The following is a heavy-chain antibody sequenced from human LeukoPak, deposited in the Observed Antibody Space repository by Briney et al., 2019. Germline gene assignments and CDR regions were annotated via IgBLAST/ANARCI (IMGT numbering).Heavy chain of an antibody. CDR3: TRGRIGGPKAPFDY. D-gene: IGHD3-16*01. J-gene: IGHJ4*02. V-gene: IGHV4-59*01. CDR2: IYESGST. Sequence: SETLSLTCTVSGGSLSNYYWSWIRQPPGKGLEWIGHIYESGSTTYNPSLKSRVTISVDTSKKQFSLRLSSVTAADTAVYYCTRGRIGGPKAPFDYWGQGTLVTVSS. CDR1: GGSLSNYY.